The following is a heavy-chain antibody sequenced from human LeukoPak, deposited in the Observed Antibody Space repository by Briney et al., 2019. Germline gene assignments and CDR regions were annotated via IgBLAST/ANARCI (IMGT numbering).Heavy chain of an antibody. D-gene: IGHD3-22*01. Sequence: GGSLRLSCAASGFTFSSYAMSWVRQAPGKGLEWVSAISGSGGSTYYADSVKGRFTISRDNSKNTLYLQMNSLRAEDTAVYYCAKDTSGLGGYSSDYWGQGTLVTVSP. V-gene: IGHV3-23*01. CDR1: GFTFSSYA. CDR3: AKDTSGLGGYSSDY. CDR2: ISGSGGST. J-gene: IGHJ4*02.